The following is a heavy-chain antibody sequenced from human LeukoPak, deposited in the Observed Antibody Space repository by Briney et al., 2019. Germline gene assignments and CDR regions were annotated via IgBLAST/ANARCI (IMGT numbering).Heavy chain of an antibody. Sequence: AGTLRLTCVASGLTLSNFCGHWVRQAPGKGPEWVAVIWNDGSHQYYSDSVKGRFTISRDNSENTVYLQMHSLRVEDTAMYFCAKDSNEFGDFYVDYWGQGTLVIVSA. D-gene: IGHD3-3*01. CDR1: GLTLSNFC. CDR3: AKDSNEFGDFYVDY. V-gene: IGHV3-33*06. CDR2: IWNDGSHQ. J-gene: IGHJ4*02.